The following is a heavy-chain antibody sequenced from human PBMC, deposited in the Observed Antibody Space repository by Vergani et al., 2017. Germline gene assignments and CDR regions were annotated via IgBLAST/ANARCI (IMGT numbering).Heavy chain of an antibody. CDR1: GYTFTSYD. CDR3: ARGGVLLWFGEPNWFDP. CDR2: MNPNSGNT. V-gene: IGHV1-8*01. J-gene: IGHJ5*02. D-gene: IGHD3-10*01. Sequence: QVQLVQSGAEVKKPGASVKVSCKASGYTFTSYDINWVRQATGQGLEWMGWMNPNSGNTGYAQKFQGRVTMTRNTSMSTAYMELSSLRSEDTAVYYCARGGVLLWFGEPNWFDPWGQGTLVTVSS.